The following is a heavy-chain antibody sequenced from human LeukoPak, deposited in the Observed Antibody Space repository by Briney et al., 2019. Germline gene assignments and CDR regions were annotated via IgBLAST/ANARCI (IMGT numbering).Heavy chain of an antibody. CDR3: ARGRYCSNTNCPPNPRIAAAGTNKIWFDP. CDR1: GYTFTGSY. V-gene: IGHV1-2*06. D-gene: IGHD6-13*01. CDR2: INPNSGVT. Sequence: ASVRVSCKASGYTFTGSYMHWLRQAPGQGLEWMGRINPNSGVTNYAQTFQRRVNMTRDTSISVAQMEQSRLRSDDTAVYYCARGRYCSNTNCPPNPRIAAAGTNKIWFDPWGQGTLVTVSS. J-gene: IGHJ5*02.